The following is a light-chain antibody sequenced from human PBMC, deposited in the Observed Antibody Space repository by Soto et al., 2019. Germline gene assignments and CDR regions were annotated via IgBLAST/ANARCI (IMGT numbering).Light chain of an antibody. CDR2: GVS. J-gene: IGKJ4*01. V-gene: IGKV3-20*01. CDR1: QNVNNNF. CDR3: QQHGASIT. Sequence: VLTQSPRTLSLSPGERATLSCRASQNVNNNFVAWYQQKPGQAPSLLIYGVSDRATRVPDRCSGSGAGTDFTLTISRLEHEDFAVYYCQQHGASITFGGGTRVENK.